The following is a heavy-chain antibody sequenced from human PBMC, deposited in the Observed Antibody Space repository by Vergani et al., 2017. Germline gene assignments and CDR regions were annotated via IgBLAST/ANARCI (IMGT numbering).Heavy chain of an antibody. Sequence: EVQLVESGGGLVQPGGSLKLSCAASGFTFSGSAMHWVRQASGKGLEWVGRIRSKANSYATAYAASVKARFTISRDDSKNTAYLQMNSLKTEDTAVYYCTSLRVGLHQHDAFDIWGQGTMVTVSS. J-gene: IGHJ3*02. CDR1: GFTFSGSA. CDR3: TSLRVGLHQHDAFDI. V-gene: IGHV3-73*02. D-gene: IGHD4-11*01. CDR2: IRSKANSYAT.